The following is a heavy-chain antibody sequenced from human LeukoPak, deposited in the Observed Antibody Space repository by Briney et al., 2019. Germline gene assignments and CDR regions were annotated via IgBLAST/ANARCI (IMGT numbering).Heavy chain of an antibody. D-gene: IGHD3-10*02. CDR3: AELGITMIGGV. CDR2: ISSSGSTI. CDR1: GITFSSYE. V-gene: IGHV3-48*03. J-gene: IGHJ6*04. Sequence: PGGSLRLSCAASGITFSSYEMNWVRQAPGKGLEWVSYISSSGSTIYYADSVKGRFTISKDNAKNSLYLQMNSLRAEDTAVYYCAELGITMIGGVWGKGTTVTIFS.